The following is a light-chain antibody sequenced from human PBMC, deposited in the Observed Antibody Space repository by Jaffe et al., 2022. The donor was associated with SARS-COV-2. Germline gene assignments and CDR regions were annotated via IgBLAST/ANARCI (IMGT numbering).Light chain of an antibody. Sequence: EVVLTQSPGTLSLSPGERATLSCRASQSVSTSYLAWYQQKPGQAPRLLIYGESRRATGIPDRFRASGSGTDFTLTISGVDPEDFAVYYCQQYGGSSFAFGGGTTVEIK. CDR3: QQYGGSSFA. J-gene: IGKJ4*01. CDR1: QSVSTSY. CDR2: GES. V-gene: IGKV3-20*01.